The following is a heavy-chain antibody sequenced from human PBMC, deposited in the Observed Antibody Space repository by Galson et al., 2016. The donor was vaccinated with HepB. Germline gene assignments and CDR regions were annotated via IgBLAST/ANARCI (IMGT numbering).Heavy chain of an antibody. J-gene: IGHJ6*02. CDR3: VSYCSGGSCHFHSYCMDV. CDR2: IDPSDSYT. D-gene: IGHD2-15*01. Sequence: QSGAEVKKPGESLRISCKGSGYSFTSYWISWVRQMPGKGLEWMGRIDPSDSYTNYSPSFQGHVTISADKSISTAYLQWRSLKASDTAMYYCVSYCSGGSCHFHSYCMDVWGQGTTVTVSS. CDR1: GYSFTSYW. V-gene: IGHV5-10-1*01.